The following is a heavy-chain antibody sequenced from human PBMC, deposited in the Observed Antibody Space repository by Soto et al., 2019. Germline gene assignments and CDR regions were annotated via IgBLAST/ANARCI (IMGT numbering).Heavy chain of an antibody. J-gene: IGHJ1*01. Sequence: GGSLRLSCAASGFTFSSYAMSWVRQAPGKGLEWVSAISGSGGSTYYADSVKGRFTISRDNSKNTLYLQMNSLRAEDTAVYYCAKATSSGYCGGDCYSAYFQHWGQGT. V-gene: IGHV3-23*01. CDR3: AKATSSGYCGGDCYSAYFQH. D-gene: IGHD2-21*01. CDR2: ISGSGGST. CDR1: GFTFSSYA.